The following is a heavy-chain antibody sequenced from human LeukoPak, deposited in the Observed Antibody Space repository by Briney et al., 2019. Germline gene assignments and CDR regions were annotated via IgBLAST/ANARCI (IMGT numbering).Heavy chain of an antibody. V-gene: IGHV3-21*01. J-gene: IGHJ2*01. Sequence: GGSLRLSCAASGFTFRSYSMNWVRQAPGKGLEWVSSISSSSSYIYYADSVKGRFTISRDNAKNSLYLQMNSLRAEDTAVYYCARGPMVQGVITPRYWYFDLWGRGTLVTVSS. CDR3: ARGPMVQGVITPRYWYFDL. CDR2: ISSSSSYI. CDR1: GFTFRSYS. D-gene: IGHD3-10*01.